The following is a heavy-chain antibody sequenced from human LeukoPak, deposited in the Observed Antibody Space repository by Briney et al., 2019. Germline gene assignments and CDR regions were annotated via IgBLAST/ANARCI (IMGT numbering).Heavy chain of an antibody. J-gene: IGHJ4*02. Sequence: PGGSLKLSCAASGFTFSGSDVHWVRQPSGKGLGWVGRIRSKANSDATTYAASVKGRFTISRDDSKNTAYLQMNSLKTEDTAVYYRTFYTYSGSGSYTYDNWGQGTLVTVSS. CDR3: TFYTYSGSGSYTYDN. CDR1: GFTFSGSD. CDR2: IRSKANSDAT. D-gene: IGHD3-10*01. V-gene: IGHV3-73*01.